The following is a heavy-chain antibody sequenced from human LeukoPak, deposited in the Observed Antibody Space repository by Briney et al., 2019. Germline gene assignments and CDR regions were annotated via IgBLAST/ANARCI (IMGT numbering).Heavy chain of an antibody. Sequence: GGSLRLSCTASGFTFNQYGMHWVRQAPGKGLEWVAVISYDGRNKYYADSVKGRFTISRDNSKNTLYLQMNSLRAEDTAVYYCARDATSMEGGPRGYFDLWGSGTLVTVSS. CDR1: GFTFNQYG. J-gene: IGHJ2*01. V-gene: IGHV3-30*03. CDR2: ISYDGRNK. CDR3: ARDATSMEGGPRGYFDL. D-gene: IGHD5-18*01.